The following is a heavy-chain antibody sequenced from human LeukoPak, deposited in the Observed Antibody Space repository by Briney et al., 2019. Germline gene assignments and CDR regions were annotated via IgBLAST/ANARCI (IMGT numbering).Heavy chain of an antibody. CDR1: GYTFTTSG. CDR3: AKFDLGY. CDR2: ISAYNGNT. J-gene: IGHJ4*02. Sequence: ASVKVSCKASGYTFTTSGINWVRQAPGQGLEWMGWISAYNGNTNYAQKLQGRVTMTTDTSTSTVYMELRSLRSDDTAVYYCAKFDLGYWGQGTLVTVSS. D-gene: IGHD7-27*01. V-gene: IGHV1-18*01.